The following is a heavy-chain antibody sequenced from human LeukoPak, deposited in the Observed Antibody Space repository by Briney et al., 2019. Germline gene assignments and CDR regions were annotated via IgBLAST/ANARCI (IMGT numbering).Heavy chain of an antibody. CDR3: ARSGPEQWGSNFYLYMDV. CDR1: GFSFNTYF. D-gene: IGHD1-26*01. CDR2: IGADGTDT. J-gene: IGHJ6*03. V-gene: IGHV3-74*01. Sequence: PGGSLRLSCAVSGFSFNTYFMHWVRQSPGKGLVWVSHIGADGTDTAYADSVKGRFTISRDNAKDTLYLQMHSLRAEDTAVYYCARSGPEQWGSNFYLYMDVWGKGTTLTVSS.